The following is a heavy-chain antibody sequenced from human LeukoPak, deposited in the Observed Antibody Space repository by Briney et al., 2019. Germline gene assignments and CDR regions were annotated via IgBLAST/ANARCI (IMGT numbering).Heavy chain of an antibody. CDR1: GGSISSGGYF. CDR2: ISHSGST. Sequence: PSQTLSPTCTVSGGSISSGGYFWSWVRRHPGKGLEWIGYISHSGSTYYNPSLKSRVTISLDTSKDRFSLRLSSVTAADTAVYYCARDLWFGEYNWFDPWGQGTLVTVSS. CDR3: ARDLWFGEYNWFDP. V-gene: IGHV4-31*03. J-gene: IGHJ5*02. D-gene: IGHD3-10*01.